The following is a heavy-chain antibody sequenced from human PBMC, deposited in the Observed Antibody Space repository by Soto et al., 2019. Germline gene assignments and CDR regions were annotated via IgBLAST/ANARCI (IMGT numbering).Heavy chain of an antibody. CDR2: IYYSGST. D-gene: IGHD1-1*01. CDR3: ARGQLATFDY. Sequence: SETLSLTCTVSGGSISSGGYYWSWIRQHPGKGLEWIGYIYYSGSTYYNPSLKSRVTISVDTSKNQFSLKLSSVTAADTAVYYCARGQLATFDYWGQGTLVTVSS. V-gene: IGHV4-31*03. CDR1: GGSISSGGYY. J-gene: IGHJ4*02.